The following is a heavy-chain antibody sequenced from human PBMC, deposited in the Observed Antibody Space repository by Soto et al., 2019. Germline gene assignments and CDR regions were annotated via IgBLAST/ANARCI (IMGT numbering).Heavy chain of an antibody. J-gene: IGHJ4*02. D-gene: IGHD2-15*01. CDR3: ARLGVYCSGGSCYSVFDY. Sequence: EVQLVESGGGLVQPGGSLRLSCAASGFTFSSYDMHWVRQATGKGLEWVSAIGTAGDTYYPGSVKGRFTISRENAKNSLYLQMNSLRAGDTAVYYCARLGVYCSGGSCYSVFDYWGQGTLVTVSS. V-gene: IGHV3-13*01. CDR2: IGTAGDT. CDR1: GFTFSSYD.